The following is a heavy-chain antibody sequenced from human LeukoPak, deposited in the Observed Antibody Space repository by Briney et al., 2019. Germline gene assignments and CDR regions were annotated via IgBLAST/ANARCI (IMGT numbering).Heavy chain of an antibody. J-gene: IGHJ4*02. D-gene: IGHD6-13*01. CDR2: IYDSGST. Sequence: SETLSLTCTVSGGSISGYYWSWIRQPPGKGLEWIGYIYDSGSTNYNPSLKSRVTISVDTSKNQFSLKLSSVTAADTAVYYCARYSSSWYGGFDYWGQGTLVTVSS. CDR1: GGSISGYY. CDR3: ARYSSSWYGGFDY. V-gene: IGHV4-59*12.